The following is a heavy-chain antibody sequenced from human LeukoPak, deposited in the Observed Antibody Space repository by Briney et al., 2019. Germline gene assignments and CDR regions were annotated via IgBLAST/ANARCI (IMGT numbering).Heavy chain of an antibody. V-gene: IGHV3-53*05. Sequence: PGGSLRLSCTACRFTVSRNYMSWVRQAPGKGLEWVSVIYSGGSTYYPDSVQGTFTISRDNSKNTLYLQMNSLRAEDTAVYYCVREISRTGAFDIWCQGTMVTVSS. CDR3: VREISRTGAFDI. CDR2: IYSGGST. D-gene: IGHD3-3*02. J-gene: IGHJ3*02. CDR1: RFTVSRNY.